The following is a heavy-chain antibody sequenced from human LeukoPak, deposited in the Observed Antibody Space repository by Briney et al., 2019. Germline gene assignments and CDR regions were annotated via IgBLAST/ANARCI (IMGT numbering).Heavy chain of an antibody. CDR3: ASRPRPPYSSSSTY. D-gene: IGHD6-6*01. CDR2: ISSSSSYI. CDR1: GFTFSSYW. Sequence: GGSLRLSCAASGFTFSSYWMSWVRQAPGKGLEWVSSISSSSSYIYYADSVKGRFTISRDNAKNSLYLQMNSLRAEDTAVYYCASRPRPPYSSSSTYWGQGTLVTVSS. V-gene: IGHV3-21*01. J-gene: IGHJ4*02.